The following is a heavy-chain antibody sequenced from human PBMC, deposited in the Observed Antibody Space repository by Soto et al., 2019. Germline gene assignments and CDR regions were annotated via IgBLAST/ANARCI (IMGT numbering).Heavy chain of an antibody. J-gene: IGHJ5*02. CDR2: IYYTGNT. V-gene: IGHV4-59*01. CDR3: ARDVNRWELRGFFDP. D-gene: IGHD1-7*01. CDR1: GGSIVDYY. Sequence: LSLTCSVSGGSIVDYYWSWIRQPPGKGLEWIGFIYYTGNTRYNPSLGSRVTISLDTSKNQFSLKLTSATAADTAFYYCARDVNRWELRGFFDPWGRGALVTVSS.